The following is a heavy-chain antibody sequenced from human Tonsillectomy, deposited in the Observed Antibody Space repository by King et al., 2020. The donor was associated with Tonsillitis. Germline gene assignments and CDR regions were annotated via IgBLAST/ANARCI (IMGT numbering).Heavy chain of an antibody. J-gene: IGHJ5*02. CDR3: AIDYYGSGSP. CDR2: ISSSSSSI. V-gene: IGHV3-48*01. CDR1: GFTFSTYG. D-gene: IGHD3-10*01. Sequence: EVQLVESGGGLVQPGGSLRLSCAASGFTFSTYGMNWVRQAPGKGLEWVSYISSSSSSIYYADSVKGRFTISRDNAKNSLYLQMNSLRADDTAVDYCAIDYYGSGSPWGQGTLVTVSS.